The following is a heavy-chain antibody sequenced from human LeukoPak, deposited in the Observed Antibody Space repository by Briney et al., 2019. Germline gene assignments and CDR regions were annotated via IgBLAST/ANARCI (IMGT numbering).Heavy chain of an antibody. D-gene: IGHD3-16*01. CDR3: ARGYYEAYDYAADLAFDI. CDR2: ISSSSSYI. CDR1: GFTFSSYS. J-gene: IGHJ3*02. Sequence: GGSLRLSCAASGFTFSSYSMNWVRQAPGKGLERVSSISSSSSYIYYADSVKGRFTISRDNAKNSLYLQMNSLRAEDTAVYYCARGYYEAYDYAADLAFDIWGQGTMVTVSS. V-gene: IGHV3-21*01.